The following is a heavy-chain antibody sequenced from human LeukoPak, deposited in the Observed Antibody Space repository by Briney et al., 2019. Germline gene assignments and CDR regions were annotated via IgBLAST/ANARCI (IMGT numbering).Heavy chain of an antibody. V-gene: IGHV1-69*06. D-gene: IGHD3-10*01. CDR1: GGTFSSYA. CDR3: ASRSDPPGIDY. Sequence: SVKVSCKASGGTFSSYAISWVRQAPGQGREWMGGIIPIFGTANYAQKFQGRVTITADKSTSTAYMELSSLRSEDTAVYYCASRSDPPGIDYWGQGTLVTVSS. J-gene: IGHJ4*02. CDR2: IIPIFGTA.